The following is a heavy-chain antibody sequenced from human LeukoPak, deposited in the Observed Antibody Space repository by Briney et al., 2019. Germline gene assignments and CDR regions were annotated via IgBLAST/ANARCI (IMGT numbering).Heavy chain of an antibody. CDR2: ISAYNGNT. Sequence: ASVKVSCKASGYTFTSYGISWVRQAPGQGLEWMGWISAYNGNTNYAQKLQGRATMTTDTSTSTAYMELRSLRSDDTAVYYCARVFRGRGSSWYVVDYWGQGTLVTVSS. CDR1: GYTFTSYG. V-gene: IGHV1-18*01. D-gene: IGHD6-13*01. CDR3: ARVFRGRGSSWYVVDY. J-gene: IGHJ4*02.